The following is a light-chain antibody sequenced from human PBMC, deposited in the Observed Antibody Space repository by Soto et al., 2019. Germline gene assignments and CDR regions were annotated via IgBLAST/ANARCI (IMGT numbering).Light chain of an antibody. CDR1: QSVDTTF. CDR3: QQYMSSVT. V-gene: IGKV3-20*01. Sequence: EIVLTQSPGSLSLSPGQRATLSCRASQSVDTTFFAWYQKKPGQAPRLLIQGASKSATGIPDRVSGSGSGTDFTLIISRLEHEDFAVYYCQQYMSSVTFGQGTKVEIK. J-gene: IGKJ1*01. CDR2: GAS.